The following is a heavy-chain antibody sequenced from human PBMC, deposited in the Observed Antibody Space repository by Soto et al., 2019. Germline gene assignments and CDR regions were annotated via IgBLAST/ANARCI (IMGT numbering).Heavy chain of an antibody. CDR3: ARGRVAAADYFGF. J-gene: IGHJ4*02. D-gene: IGHD2-2*01. CDR2: ISSSSSHT. V-gene: IGHV3-11*05. Sequence: QVKLVESGGGLVKPGGSLRLSCAVSGFTFSDYYMTWISQATGKGLEWVTYISSSSSHTNYADSVKGRFTIARDNAKNSLCLQMNSLRAEDTAVYYCARGRVAAADYFGFWCQGTLVTVSS. CDR1: GFTFSDYY.